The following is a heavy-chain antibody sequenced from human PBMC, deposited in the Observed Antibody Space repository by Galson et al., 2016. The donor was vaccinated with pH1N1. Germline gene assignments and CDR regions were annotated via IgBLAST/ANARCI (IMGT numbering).Heavy chain of an antibody. J-gene: IGHJ2*01. CDR3: AHSPYGDYVLYFDP. CDR2: IYWDDDK. D-gene: IGHD4-17*01. V-gene: IGHV2-5*02. Sequence: WIRQPPGKALEWLAVIYWDDDKRYSPSLKSRLTITKDTSKNQVVLIMTNMDPVDTATYYCAHSPYGDYVLYFDPWGRGTLVTVSS.